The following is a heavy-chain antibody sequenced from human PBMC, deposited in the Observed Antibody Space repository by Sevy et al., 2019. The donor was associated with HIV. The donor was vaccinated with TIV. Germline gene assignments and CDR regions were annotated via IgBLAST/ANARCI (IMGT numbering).Heavy chain of an antibody. CDR2: ISSSSSTI. V-gene: IGHV3-48*02. CDR3: ARGRIVEVPAAILY. J-gene: IGHJ4*02. CDR1: GFTFSSYS. D-gene: IGHD2-2*01. Sequence: GGSLRLSCAASGFTFSSYSMNWVRQAPGKGLEWVSYISSSSSTIYYADSVKGRFTISRDNAKNSLYLQMNSLRDEDTAVYYCARGRIVEVPAAILYWGQGTLVTVSS.